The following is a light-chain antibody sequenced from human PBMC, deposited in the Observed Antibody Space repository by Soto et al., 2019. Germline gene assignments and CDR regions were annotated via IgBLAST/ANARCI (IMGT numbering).Light chain of an antibody. V-gene: IGKV1-12*01. Sequence: IQMTQSPSSVSSSLCFGVTITCRASQAIDSWLAWYQQKPGEAPKLLIFTGSLLHSGVPPRFSGSGSGTDFTLTISSLQPEDFATYYCQQTLSFPPTFGQGTKVDIK. CDR1: QAIDSW. CDR2: TGS. CDR3: QQTLSFPPT. J-gene: IGKJ1*01.